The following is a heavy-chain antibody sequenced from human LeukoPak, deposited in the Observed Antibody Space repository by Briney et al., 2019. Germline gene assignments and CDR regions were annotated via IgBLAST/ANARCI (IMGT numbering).Heavy chain of an antibody. CDR3: ASGIGGSYSDY. V-gene: IGHV3-48*01. Sequence: GGSLRLSCAASGFTFSSYSMNWVRQAPGKGLEWVSYISSSSSTIYYADSVKGRFTISGDNAKNSLYLQMNSLRAEDTAVYYCASGIGGSYSDYWGQGTLVTVSS. CDR2: ISSSSSTI. D-gene: IGHD1-26*01. J-gene: IGHJ4*02. CDR1: GFTFSSYS.